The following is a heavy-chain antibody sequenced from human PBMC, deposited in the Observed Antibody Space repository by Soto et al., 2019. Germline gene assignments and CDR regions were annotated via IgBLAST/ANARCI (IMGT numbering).Heavy chain of an antibody. J-gene: IGHJ4*02. CDR1: GFTVSSNY. Sequence: GGSLRLSCAASGFTVSSNYMSWVRQAPGKGLGWGSVIYSAGSTYYADTLKGRFTIPRDNSKNTLYLKMNSLRAEATAVYCFASQYCSGGSCYSGVIDYWGKGTLVPVSS. CDR3: ASQYCSGGSCYSGVIDY. V-gene: IGHV3-66*04. CDR2: IYSAGST. D-gene: IGHD2-15*01.